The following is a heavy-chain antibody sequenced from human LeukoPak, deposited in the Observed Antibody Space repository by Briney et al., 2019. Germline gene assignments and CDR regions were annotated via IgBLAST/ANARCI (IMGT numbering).Heavy chain of an antibody. J-gene: IGHJ4*02. V-gene: IGHV3-49*03. CDR1: GFTFGDHA. CDR3: TRGPSYCGGDCYQAS. CDR2: IRSKAYGGTT. Sequence: GGSLRLSCTASGFTFGDHAMSWFRQAPGKGLEWVGFIRSKAYGGTTEYAASVKGRFTISRDDSKSIAYLQMNSLKTEDTAVYYCTRGPSYCGGDCYQASWGQGTLVIVSS. D-gene: IGHD2-21*02.